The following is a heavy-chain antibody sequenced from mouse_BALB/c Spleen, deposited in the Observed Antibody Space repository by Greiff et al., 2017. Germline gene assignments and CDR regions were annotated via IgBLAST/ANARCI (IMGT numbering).Heavy chain of an antibody. CDR1: GFTFSSFG. CDR2: ISSGSSTI. Sequence: EVQLVESGGGLVQPGGSRKLSCAASGFTFSSFGMHWVRQAPEKGLEWVAYISSGSSTIYYADTVKGRFTISRDNPKNTLFLQMTSLRSEDTAMYYCARGGGNYSYYFDYWGQGTTLTVSS. V-gene: IGHV5-17*02. J-gene: IGHJ2*01. D-gene: IGHD2-1*01. CDR3: ARGGGNYSYYFDY.